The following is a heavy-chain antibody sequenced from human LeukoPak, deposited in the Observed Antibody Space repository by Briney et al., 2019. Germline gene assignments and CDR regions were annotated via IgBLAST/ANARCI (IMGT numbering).Heavy chain of an antibody. V-gene: IGHV5-51*01. D-gene: IGHD2-2*01. CDR3: ARRPGKYQPLPFDY. J-gene: IGHJ4*02. Sequence: LGESLKISCKGSGYSFTSYWIGWVRQMPGKGLEWMGIIYPGDSDTRNSPSFQGQVTISADKSTSTAYLQWSSLKASDTAMYYCARRPGKYQPLPFDYWGQGTLVTVSS. CDR2: IYPGDSDT. CDR1: GYSFTSYW.